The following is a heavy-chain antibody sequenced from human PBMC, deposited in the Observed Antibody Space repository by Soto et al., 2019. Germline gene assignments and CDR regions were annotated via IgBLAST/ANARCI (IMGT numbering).Heavy chain of an antibody. CDR3: ARYWGGRAAAGGKYKYYGLDV. CDR2: ISAYNDNT. D-gene: IGHD6-13*01. V-gene: IGHV1-18*01. Sequence: ASVKVSCKASGYTFTTYGITWVRQAPGQGLEWMGWISAYNDNTNYAQKLQGRARLTTDTSTNTAYMELRSLRSDDTAVYYCARYWGGRAAAGGKYKYYGLDVWGQGXTVTVSS. CDR1: GYTFTTYG. J-gene: IGHJ6*02.